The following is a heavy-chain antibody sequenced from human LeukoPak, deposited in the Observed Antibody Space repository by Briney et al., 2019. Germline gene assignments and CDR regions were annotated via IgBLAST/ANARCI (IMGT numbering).Heavy chain of an antibody. D-gene: IGHD5-18*01. Sequence: GPSLSLSCAASGFTFSTYAMHWVRQTPGKGLEWVAVISDDGKSIHYTDSAKGRFVISRDNSKNTLHLQMNSLRVEDTAVYFCAGPRNYSPFDYWGQGTLVTVSS. CDR1: GFTFSTYA. CDR2: ISDDGKSI. J-gene: IGHJ4*02. CDR3: AGPRNYSPFDY. V-gene: IGHV3-30*09.